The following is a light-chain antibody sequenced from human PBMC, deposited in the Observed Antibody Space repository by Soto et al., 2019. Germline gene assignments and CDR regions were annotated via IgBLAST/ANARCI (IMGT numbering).Light chain of an antibody. Sequence: DVQMTQSPSSLSASIGDRVTIICRASPNVGKYLNWYQQKPGKAPNVLIHAASTLRSGVPLRFSGSGSGTEFTLTISSLQPEDSGTYYCQQIYVTPLTFGGGTRLEV. CDR2: AAS. CDR3: QQIYVTPLT. J-gene: IGKJ4*01. CDR1: PNVGKY. V-gene: IGKV1-39*01.